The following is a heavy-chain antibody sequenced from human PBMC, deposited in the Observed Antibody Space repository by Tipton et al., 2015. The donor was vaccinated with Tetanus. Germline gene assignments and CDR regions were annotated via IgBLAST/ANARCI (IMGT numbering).Heavy chain of an antibody. CDR1: GHSIGSGGYH. CDR3: AEGRRFCSSNSCHEYYFDS. CDR2: IYYDGST. D-gene: IGHD2-2*01. J-gene: IGHJ4*02. Sequence: TLSLTCTVSGHSIGSGGYHWSWIRQHPGKGLEWIGKIYYDGSTDYNPSLKSRITMSVDTSKNHFSLRLSSVTAAETAVYYCAEGRRFCSSNSCHEYYFDSWGRGTLVTVSS. V-gene: IGHV4-31*03.